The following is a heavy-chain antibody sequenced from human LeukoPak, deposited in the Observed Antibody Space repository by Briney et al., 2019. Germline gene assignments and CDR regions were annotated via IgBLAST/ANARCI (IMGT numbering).Heavy chain of an antibody. J-gene: IGHJ4*02. CDR2: ISYDGSNK. CDR1: GFTFSSYA. CDR3: ARDRKWLANLFGY. V-gene: IGHV3-30-3*01. Sequence: GGSLRLSCAASGFTFSSYAMHWVRQAPGKGLEWVAVISYDGSNKYYADSVKGRFTISRDNSKNTLYLQMNSLRAEDTAVYYCARDRKWLANLFGYWGQGTLVTVSS. D-gene: IGHD6-19*01.